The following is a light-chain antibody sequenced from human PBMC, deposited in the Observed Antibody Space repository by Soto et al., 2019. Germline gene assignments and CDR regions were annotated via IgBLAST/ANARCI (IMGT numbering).Light chain of an antibody. J-gene: IGKJ1*01. CDR1: QGISSW. CDR2: GAS. Sequence: DIQMTQSPSSVSASVGDRVTITCRASQGISSWLAWYQQKPGTAPKLLIYGASTLQSGVPSRFSGSRSGTDYTLTIASLQPEDFATYYCQQLNGSPWTFGQGTKV. V-gene: IGKV1-12*01. CDR3: QQLNGSPWT.